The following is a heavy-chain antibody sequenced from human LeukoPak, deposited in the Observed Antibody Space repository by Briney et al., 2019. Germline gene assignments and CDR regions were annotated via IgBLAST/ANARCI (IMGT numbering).Heavy chain of an antibody. D-gene: IGHD3-3*01. CDR3: AKDERGITIFGVAAGSRYNWFDP. J-gene: IGHJ5*02. V-gene: IGHV3-23*01. Sequence: PGGSLRLSCAASGFTFSSYAMSWVRQAPGKGLEGVSAISGSGGSTYYADSVKGRFTISRDNSKNTLYLQMNSLRAEDTAVYYCAKDERGITIFGVAAGSRYNWFDPWGQGTLVTVSS. CDR2: ISGSGGST. CDR1: GFTFSSYA.